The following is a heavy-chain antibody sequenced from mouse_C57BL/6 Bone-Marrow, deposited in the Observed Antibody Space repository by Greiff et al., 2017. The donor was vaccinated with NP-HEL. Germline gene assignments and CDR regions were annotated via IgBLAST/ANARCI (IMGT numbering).Heavy chain of an antibody. V-gene: IGHV5-4*01. CDR1: GFTFSSYA. CDR2: ISDGGSYT. D-gene: IGHD1-1*01. Sequence: EVHLVESGGGLVKPGGSLKLSCAASGFTFSSYAMSWVRQTPEKRLEWVATISDGGSYTYYPDNVKGRCTISRDNAKNNLYLQMSHLKSEDTAMYYCARGSPYYYGSSYPFAYWGQGTLVTVSA. J-gene: IGHJ3*01. CDR3: ARGSPYYYGSSYPFAY.